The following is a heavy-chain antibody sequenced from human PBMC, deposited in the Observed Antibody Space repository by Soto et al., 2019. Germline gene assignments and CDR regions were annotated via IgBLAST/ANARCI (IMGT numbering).Heavy chain of an antibody. Sequence: SETLSLTCGVSGGTIRSPDWWTWVRQPPGKGLEWIGEIFQSGSTNYTPSLESRVTISVDKSKNQFSLALTSVTAADTAVYFCARGRGRYSSGWSWFDPWGQGILVTVSS. J-gene: IGHJ5*02. D-gene: IGHD6-19*01. CDR3: ARGRGRYSSGWSWFDP. CDR1: GGTIRSPDW. V-gene: IGHV4-4*02. CDR2: IFQSGST.